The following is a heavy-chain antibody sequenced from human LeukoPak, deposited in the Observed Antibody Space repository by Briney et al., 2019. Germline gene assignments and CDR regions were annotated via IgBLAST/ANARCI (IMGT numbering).Heavy chain of an antibody. CDR2: IYYSGST. J-gene: IGHJ4*02. CDR3: ARDSEEYYDYVWGSYRSYHPFDY. CDR1: GGSISSYY. V-gene: IGHV4-59*01. Sequence: SETLSLTCTVSGGSISSYYWSWIRQPPGKGLEWIGYIYYSGSTNYKPSLKSRVTISVDTSKNQFSLKLSSVTAADTAVYYCARDSEEYYDYVWGSYRSYHPFDYWGQGTLVTVSS. D-gene: IGHD3-16*02.